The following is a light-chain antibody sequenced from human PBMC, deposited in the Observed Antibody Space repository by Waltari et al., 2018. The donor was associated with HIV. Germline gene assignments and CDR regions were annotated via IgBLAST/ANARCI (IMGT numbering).Light chain of an antibody. CDR1: QSISSW. CDR3: QQYNSYSVT. V-gene: IGKV1-5*03. CDR2: KAS. J-gene: IGKJ1*01. Sequence: DIQMTQSPSTLSASVGDRVTITCRASQSISSWLAWYQQKPGKAPKLLIYKASSLKSGVPSRFSGSGSGTEFTLTISRLQPDYFATYYCQQYNSYSVTFGQGTKVEIK.